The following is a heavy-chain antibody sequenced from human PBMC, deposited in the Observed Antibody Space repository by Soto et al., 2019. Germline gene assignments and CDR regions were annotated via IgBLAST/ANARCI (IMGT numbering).Heavy chain of an antibody. CDR1: GDSITSNSYF. Sequence: SETLSLTCTVSGDSITSNSYFWAWLRQPPGKGLEWIGSIYYSGSTNYNPSLKSRVTISVDTSKNQFSLKLSSVTAADTAVYYCATASQWELRPGISYYYYGMDVWGQGTTVTVSS. CDR2: IYYSGST. CDR3: ATASQWELRPGISYYYYGMDV. V-gene: IGHV4-39*07. J-gene: IGHJ6*02. D-gene: IGHD1-26*01.